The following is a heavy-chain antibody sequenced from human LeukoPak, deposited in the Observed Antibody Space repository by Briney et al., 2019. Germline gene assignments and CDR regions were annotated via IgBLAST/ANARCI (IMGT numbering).Heavy chain of an antibody. D-gene: IGHD6-19*01. J-gene: IGHJ4*02. CDR3: AKVGSGWYGVDH. CDR2: IRYDGTNK. CDR1: GIIFCGYG. Sequence: GGSLRLSCVPSGIIFCGYGMHWVRQAPGKGLEWVAFIRYDGTNKYYTDSVKGRFTISRDNSNNTLYLQMNSLREEDTAVYYCAKVGSGWYGVDHWGQGTLVTVSS. V-gene: IGHV3-30*02.